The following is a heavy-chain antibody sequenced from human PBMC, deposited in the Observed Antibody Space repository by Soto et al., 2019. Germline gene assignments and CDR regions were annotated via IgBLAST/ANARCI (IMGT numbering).Heavy chain of an antibody. CDR2: INPISRTP. D-gene: IGHD5-12*01. CDR1: GATFRGES. J-gene: IGHJ4*02. V-gene: IGHV1-69*06. Sequence: QVQLVQSGAEVKKPGSSVKVSCKDSGATFRGESFSWVRQAPGQGLEWMGGINPISRTPTYAQKFQGRVSSTAEISTNTVYREVSSLRSEDTAFYYCARGVDSSDWGQGTMVTVSS. CDR3: ARGVDSSD.